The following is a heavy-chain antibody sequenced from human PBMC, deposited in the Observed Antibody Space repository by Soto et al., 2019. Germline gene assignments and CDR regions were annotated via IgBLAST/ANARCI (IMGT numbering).Heavy chain of an antibody. CDR1: GGSISSYY. CDR2: IYYSGST. J-gene: IGHJ4*02. D-gene: IGHD6-19*01. Sequence: PSETLSLTCTVSGGSISSYYWSWIRQPPGKGLEWIGYIYYSGSTNYNPSLKSRVTISVDTSKNQFSLKLSSVTAADTAVYYCARSYSSGWLQYYFDYWGQGTLVTVSS. V-gene: IGHV4-59*01. CDR3: ARSYSSGWLQYYFDY.